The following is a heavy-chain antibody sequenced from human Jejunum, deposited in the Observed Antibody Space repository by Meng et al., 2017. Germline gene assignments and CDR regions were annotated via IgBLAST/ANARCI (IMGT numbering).Heavy chain of an antibody. J-gene: IGHJ4*02. CDR2: TYYRSKWYI. Sequence: QIQLKQSGPGLVKPSQTLSLTFAISGDSVSSNSAGWNWIRQSPSRGLEWLGRTYYRSKWYIDYAVSVKSRITINPDTSKNQFSLHLNSVTPEDTAVYYCAGGGLVRSTRGYFDYWGQGTLVTVSS. CDR3: AGGGLVRSTRGYFDY. V-gene: IGHV6-1*01. D-gene: IGHD1-26*01. CDR1: GDSVSSNSAG.